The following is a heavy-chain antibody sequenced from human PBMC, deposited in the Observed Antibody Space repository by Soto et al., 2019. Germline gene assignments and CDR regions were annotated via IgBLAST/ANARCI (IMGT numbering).Heavy chain of an antibody. J-gene: IGHJ4*02. CDR1: GGSISSYY. Sequence: SETLSLTCTLSGGSISSYYWSWIRQPPGKGLEWIGYIYYSGSTNYNPSLKSRVTISVDTSKNQFSPKLSSVTAADTAVYYCARAYGGYADYWGQGALVTVS. CDR2: IYYSGST. V-gene: IGHV4-59*01. CDR3: ARAYGGYADY. D-gene: IGHD5-12*01.